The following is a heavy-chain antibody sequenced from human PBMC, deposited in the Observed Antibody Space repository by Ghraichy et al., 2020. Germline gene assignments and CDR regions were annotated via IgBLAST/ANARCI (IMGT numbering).Heavy chain of an antibody. CDR2: ISGSGGST. CDR3: AKDDIDCSSTSCYPNY. V-gene: IGHV3-23*01. J-gene: IGHJ4*02. D-gene: IGHD2-2*01. CDR1: GFTFSSYA. Sequence: LTCAASGFTFSSYAMSWVRQAPGKGLEWVSAISGSGGSTYYADSVKGRFTISRDNSKKTLYLQMNSLRAEDTAVYYCAKDDIDCSSTSCYPNYWGQGTLVTVSS.